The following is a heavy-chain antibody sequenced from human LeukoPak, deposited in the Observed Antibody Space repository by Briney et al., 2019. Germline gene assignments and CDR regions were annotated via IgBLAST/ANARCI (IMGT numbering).Heavy chain of an antibody. Sequence: PSETLSLTCTVSGGSISSGGYYWSWIRQHPGKGLEWIGYIYYSGSTNYNPSLKSRVTISVDTSKNQFSLKLSSVTAADTAVYYCARGGRGYSYGYIGYYYDSSGYWTFDYWGQGTLVTVSS. CDR1: GGSISSGGYY. CDR3: ARGGRGYSYGYIGYYYDSSGYWTFDY. D-gene: IGHD3-22*01. J-gene: IGHJ4*02. CDR2: IYYSGST. V-gene: IGHV4-61*08.